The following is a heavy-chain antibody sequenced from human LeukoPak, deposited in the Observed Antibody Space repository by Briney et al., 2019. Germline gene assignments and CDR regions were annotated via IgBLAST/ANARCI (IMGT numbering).Heavy chain of an antibody. CDR2: ITISSRYI. D-gene: IGHD4-23*01. Sequence: GGSLRLSCAASGFAFSSYTMNWVRQAPGKGLEWVSSITISSRYIYHADSVKGRFTISRDNAKNSLYLQMNSLRAEDTAVYYCARDYGGNSDYWGQGTLVTVSS. CDR1: GFAFSSYT. V-gene: IGHV3-21*01. J-gene: IGHJ4*02. CDR3: ARDYGGNSDY.